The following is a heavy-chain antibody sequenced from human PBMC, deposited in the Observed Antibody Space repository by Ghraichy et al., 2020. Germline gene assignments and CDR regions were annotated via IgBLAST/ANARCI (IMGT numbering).Heavy chain of an antibody. CDR3: ARIVVPAASPARSYWYFDL. CDR1: GGSISSYY. V-gene: IGHV4-59*01. J-gene: IGHJ2*01. D-gene: IGHD2-2*01. Sequence: SETLSLTCTVSGGSISSYYWSWIRQPPGKGLEWIGYIYYSGSTNYNPSLKSRVTISVDTSKNQFSLKLSPVTAADTAVYYWARIVVPAASPARSYWYFDLWGRGTLVTVSS. CDR2: IYYSGST.